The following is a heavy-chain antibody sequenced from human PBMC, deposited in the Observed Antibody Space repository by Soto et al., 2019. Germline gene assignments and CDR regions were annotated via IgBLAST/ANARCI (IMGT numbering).Heavy chain of an antibody. V-gene: IGHV1-2*04. Sequence: ASVKVSCKASGYTFTGYYMHWVRQAPGQGLEWMGWINPNSGGTNYAQKFQGWVTMTRDTSISTTYKELSRLRTDDTAVYYCARGRNIVATSWYFDLWGRGTLVTVSS. D-gene: IGHD5-12*01. J-gene: IGHJ2*01. CDR3: ARGRNIVATSWYFDL. CDR2: INPNSGGT. CDR1: GYTFTGYY.